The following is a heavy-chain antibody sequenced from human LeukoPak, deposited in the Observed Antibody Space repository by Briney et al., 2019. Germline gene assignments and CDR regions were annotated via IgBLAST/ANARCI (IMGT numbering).Heavy chain of an antibody. V-gene: IGHV1-2*02. CDR1: GYTFTGYF. CDR2: INPNSGGT. D-gene: IGHD1-7*01. CDR3: ASAPPASGITGTTLPFDY. Sequence: GASVKVSCKASGYTFTGYFMHWVRQAPGQGLEWMGWINPNSGGTNYAQKFQGRVTMTRDTSISTAYMELSRLRSDDTAVYYCASAPPASGITGTTLPFDYWGQGTLVTVSS. J-gene: IGHJ4*02.